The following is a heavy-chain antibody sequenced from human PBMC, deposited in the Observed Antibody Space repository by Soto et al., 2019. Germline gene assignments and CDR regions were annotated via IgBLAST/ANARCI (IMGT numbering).Heavy chain of an antibody. CDR3: ATSFRYFDN. V-gene: IGHV3-23*01. CDR1: GFTPTTTP. J-gene: IGHJ4*02. CDR2: ISGTASRT. D-gene: IGHD3-9*01. Sequence: WGSLRLSCAGSGFTPTTTPLSWVRQPPGKGLEWVTTISGTASRTYYVDSVKGRFFISRDNSKNTVTLQMNNLTVDDTAVDYCATSFRYFDNWGQGTRVTVSS.